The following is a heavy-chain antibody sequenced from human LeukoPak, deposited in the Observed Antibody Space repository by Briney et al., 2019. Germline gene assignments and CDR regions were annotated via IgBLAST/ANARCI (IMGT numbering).Heavy chain of an antibody. CDR3: ARDNHELLWFGELYPLDY. CDR1: GYTFTSYG. D-gene: IGHD3-10*01. J-gene: IGHJ4*02. V-gene: IGHV1-18*04. Sequence: ASVTVSCKASGYTFTSYGISWVRQAPGQGLEWMGWISAYNGNTNYAQKLQGRVTMTTDTSTSTAYMELRSLRSDDAAVYYCARDNHELLWFGELYPLDYWGQGTLVTVSS. CDR2: ISAYNGNT.